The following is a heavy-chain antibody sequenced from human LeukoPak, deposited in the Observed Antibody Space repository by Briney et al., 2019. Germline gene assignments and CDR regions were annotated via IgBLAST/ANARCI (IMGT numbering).Heavy chain of an antibody. CDR3: ARGSEYYYDSSGYYTRNGAFDI. J-gene: IGHJ3*02. Sequence: SQTLSLTCTVSGGSISSGSYYWSWIRQPAGKGLEWIGRIYTSGSTNYNPSLKSRVTISVDTSKNQFSLKLSSVTAADTAVYYCARGSEYYYDSSGYYTRNGAFDIWGQGTMVTVSS. CDR2: IYTSGST. D-gene: IGHD3-22*01. CDR1: GGSISSGSYY. V-gene: IGHV4-61*02.